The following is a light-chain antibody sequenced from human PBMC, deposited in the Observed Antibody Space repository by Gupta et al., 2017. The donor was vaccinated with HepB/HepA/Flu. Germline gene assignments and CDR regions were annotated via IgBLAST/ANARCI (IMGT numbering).Light chain of an antibody. CDR2: WAS. CDR3: QQDDSTPHT. CDR1: QSVLYSSNNKNY. Sequence: IVMRQSKDSLAVSLGERATINCKSSQSVLYSSNNKNYLAWYQQKPGQPPKLLIYWASTRESGAPDRFSGSGSGTDFTLTISSLQAEDVAVYYCQQDDSTPHTFGQGTKLEIK. V-gene: IGKV4-1*01. J-gene: IGKJ2*01.